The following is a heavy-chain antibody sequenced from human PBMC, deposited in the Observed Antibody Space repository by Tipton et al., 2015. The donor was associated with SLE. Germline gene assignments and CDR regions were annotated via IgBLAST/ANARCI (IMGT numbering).Heavy chain of an antibody. Sequence: TLSLTCSVSGASISSGAFSWSWIRQAPGKGLEWIGYIYHSGSAYYNPSLKSRVTISVDGSKNQFSLKVGSVTGADTAVYYCATGRVVRFRGTLPEYAFNIWGQGTMVTVSS. CDR3: ATGRVVRFRGTLPEYAFNI. J-gene: IGHJ3*02. CDR1: GASISSGAFS. D-gene: IGHD3-3*01. CDR2: IYHSGSA. V-gene: IGHV4-30-2*02.